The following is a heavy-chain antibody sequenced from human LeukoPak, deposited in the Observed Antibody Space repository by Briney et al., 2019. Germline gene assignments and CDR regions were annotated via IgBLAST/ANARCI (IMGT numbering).Heavy chain of an antibody. CDR1: GGSISSGGYY. J-gene: IGHJ4*02. CDR2: IYHSGST. CDR3: ASRGAHADILTGYYNRVDY. D-gene: IGHD3-9*01. Sequence: SETLSLTCTVSGGSISSGGYYWSWIRQPPGKGLEWIGYIYHSGSTYYNPSLKSRVTISVDRSKNQFSLKLSSVTAADTAVYYCASRGAHADILTGYYNRVDYWGQGTLVTVSS. V-gene: IGHV4-30-2*01.